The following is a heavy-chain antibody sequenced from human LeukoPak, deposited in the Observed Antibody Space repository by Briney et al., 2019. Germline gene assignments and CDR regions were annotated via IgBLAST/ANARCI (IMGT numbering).Heavy chain of an antibody. D-gene: IGHD6-6*01. CDR3: ARDLGSSSLGYFDY. CDR2: IYTSGST. V-gene: IGHV4-61*02. J-gene: IGHJ4*02. Sequence: SQTLSLTCTVSGGSISSGSYYWSWIRQPAGKGLEWIGRIYTSGSTNYNPSLKSRVTISVDTSKNQFSLKLSSVTAAVTAVYYCARDLGSSSLGYFDYWGQGTLVTVSS. CDR1: GGSISSGSYY.